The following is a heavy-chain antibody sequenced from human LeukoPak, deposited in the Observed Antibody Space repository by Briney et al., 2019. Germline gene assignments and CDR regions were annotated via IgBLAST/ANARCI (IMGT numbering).Heavy chain of an antibody. V-gene: IGHV1-18*01. D-gene: IGHD3-22*01. Sequence: ASVKVSCKASGYTFTSYGISWVRQAPGQGLEWMGWISAYNGNTNYAQKLQGRVTMTTDTSTSTAYMELRSLRSDDTAVYYCARSAPTYYYDSSGFDAFDIWGQGTMVTVSS. CDR3: ARSAPTYYYDSSGFDAFDI. CDR2: ISAYNGNT. J-gene: IGHJ3*02. CDR1: GYTFTSYG.